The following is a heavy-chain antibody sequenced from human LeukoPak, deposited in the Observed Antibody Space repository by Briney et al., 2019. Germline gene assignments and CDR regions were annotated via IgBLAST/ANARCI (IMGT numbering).Heavy chain of an antibody. CDR2: INPNSGGT. CDR3: ALIGDHAWFDP. Sequence: ASVKVSCKASGYAFSGYYIFWVRRAPGQGLEWMGWINPNSGGTNYAQEFQGRVTMTRDTSITTAYMELSTLRSDDTAVYYCALIGDHAWFDPWGQGTLVTVSS. J-gene: IGHJ5*02. CDR1: GYAFSGYY. V-gene: IGHV1-2*02. D-gene: IGHD3-10*01.